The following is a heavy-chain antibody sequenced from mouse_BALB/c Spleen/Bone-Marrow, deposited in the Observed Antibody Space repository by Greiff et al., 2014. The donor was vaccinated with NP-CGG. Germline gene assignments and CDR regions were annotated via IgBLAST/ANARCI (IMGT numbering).Heavy chain of an antibody. CDR2: IDPSDSDA. CDR1: GYTFTIYW. CDR3: ARRNYYGSHYWYFDV. D-gene: IGHD1-1*01. J-gene: IGHJ1*01. Sequence: QVQLQQSGAELVKPGASVKLSCKASGYTFTIYWMHWVKQRPGQGLERIGAIDPSDSDANYNQKFKGKATLTVDKSSTTAYMQLSSLTSDDSAVYYCARRNYYGSHYWYFDVWGAGTTVTVSS. V-gene: IGHV1-69*02.